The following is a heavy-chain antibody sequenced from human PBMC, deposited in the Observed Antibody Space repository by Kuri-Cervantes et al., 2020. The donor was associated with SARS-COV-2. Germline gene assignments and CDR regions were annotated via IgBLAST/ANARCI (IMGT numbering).Heavy chain of an antibody. J-gene: IGHJ3*02. CDR1: GGSITSSY. D-gene: IGHD3-22*01. Sequence: ESLKISCSVSGGSITSSYWSWLRQPPGKGLEWIGYVYYTGSTNYSPSLKSRVTISVDTSKNQFSLKLSSVTAADTAVYYCARSRAMIVAQADAFDIWGQGTMVTVSS. V-gene: IGHV4-59*08. CDR3: ARSRAMIVAQADAFDI. CDR2: VYYTGST.